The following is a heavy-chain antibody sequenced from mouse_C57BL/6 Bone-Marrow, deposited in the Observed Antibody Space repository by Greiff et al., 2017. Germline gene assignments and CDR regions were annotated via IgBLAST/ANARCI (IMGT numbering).Heavy chain of an antibody. V-gene: IGHV1-59*01. Sequence: QVQLQQPGAEPVRPGTSVKLSCKASGYTFTSYWMHWVKQRPGQGLEWIGVIDPSDSYTNYNQKFKGKATLTVDTSSSTAYMQLSSLTSEDSAVYYCGLDSSGPWFAYWGQGTLVTVSA. J-gene: IGHJ3*01. CDR3: GLDSSGPWFAY. D-gene: IGHD3-2*02. CDR2: IDPSDSYT. CDR1: GYTFTSYW.